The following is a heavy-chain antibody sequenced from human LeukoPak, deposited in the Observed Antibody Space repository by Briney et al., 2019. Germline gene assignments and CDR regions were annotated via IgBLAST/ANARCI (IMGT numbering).Heavy chain of an antibody. J-gene: IGHJ6*03. CDR3: ASGLSSLFSFGAALDYYMDV. CDR2: INPKSGGT. V-gene: IGHV1-2*02. D-gene: IGHD5-18*01. Sequence: ASVKVSCKASGYTFTGYYMHWMRQAPGQGLEWMGWINPKSGGTNYAQKFEARVTMTRDMSISTVYMELSRLRFDDKAMYYCASGLSSLFSFGAALDYYMDVWGKGTPVTVSS. CDR1: GYTFTGYY.